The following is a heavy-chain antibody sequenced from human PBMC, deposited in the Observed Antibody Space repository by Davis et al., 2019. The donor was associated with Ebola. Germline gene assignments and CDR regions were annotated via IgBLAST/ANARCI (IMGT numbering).Heavy chain of an antibody. CDR1: GFTFSSYW. CDR3: ARGGVQFYYYGMDV. J-gene: IGHJ6*02. CDR2: IKQDGSEK. V-gene: IGHV3-7*03. D-gene: IGHD2-8*02. Sequence: GGSLRLSCAASGFTFSSYWMSWVRQAPGKGLEWVANIKQDGSEKYYVDSVKGRFTISRDNAKNSLYLQMNSLRAEDTAVYYCARGGVQFYYYGMDVWGQGTTVTVSS.